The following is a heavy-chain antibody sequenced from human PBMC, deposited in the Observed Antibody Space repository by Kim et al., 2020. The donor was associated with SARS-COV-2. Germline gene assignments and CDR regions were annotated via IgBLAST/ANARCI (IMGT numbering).Heavy chain of an antibody. Sequence: SETLSLTCTVSGGSISSYYWSWIRQPPGKGLEWIGYIYYSGSTNYNPSLKSRVTISVDTSKNQVSLKLSSVTAADTAVYYCARGYLRGCSGGSCYYFDYWGQGTLVTVSS. D-gene: IGHD2-15*01. J-gene: IGHJ4*02. V-gene: IGHV4-59*01. CDR1: GGSISSYY. CDR3: ARGYLRGCSGGSCYYFDY. CDR2: IYYSGST.